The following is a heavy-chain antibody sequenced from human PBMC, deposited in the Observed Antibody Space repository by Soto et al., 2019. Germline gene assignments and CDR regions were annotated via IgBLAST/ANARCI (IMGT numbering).Heavy chain of an antibody. CDR1: GFTFSDYY. CDR3: ARSGTVSYNWFDP. D-gene: IGHD4-17*01. CDR2: ISSSGSTI. V-gene: IGHV3-11*01. Sequence: GGSLRLSCAASGFTFSDYYMSWIRQAPGKGLEWVSYISSSGSTIYYADSVKGRFTISSDNAKNSLYLQMNSLRAEDTAVYYCARSGTVSYNWFDPWGQGTLVTVSS. J-gene: IGHJ5*02.